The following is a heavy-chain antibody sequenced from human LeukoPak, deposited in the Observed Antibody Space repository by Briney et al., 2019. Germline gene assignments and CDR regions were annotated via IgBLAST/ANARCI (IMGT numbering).Heavy chain of an antibody. Sequence: GGSLILSCTISGLTLSSYELNWVRQAPGKGLEWVSCMSRSGTTIYYADSVKGRFTISRDNAKNSLYLQMNSLRVEDTAVYYCATRVPYTGYKNWGQGTLVTVSS. CDR1: GLTLSSYE. D-gene: IGHD5-24*01. J-gene: IGHJ4*02. V-gene: IGHV3-48*03. CDR2: MSRSGTTI. CDR3: ATRVPYTGYKN.